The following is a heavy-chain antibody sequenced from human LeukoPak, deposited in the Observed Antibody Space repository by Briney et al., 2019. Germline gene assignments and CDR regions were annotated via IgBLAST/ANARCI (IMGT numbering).Heavy chain of an antibody. Sequence: PSETLSLTCAVYGGSFSGYYWSWVRQPPGKGLEWIGSTFYSGSTYSNPSLKSRVTISADTSKNQFSLKLRSVTAADTAVYCCARLVYGSGSNFDNWGQGTLVSVSS. CDR2: TFYSGST. J-gene: IGHJ4*02. CDR1: GGSFSGYY. V-gene: IGHV4-34*12. D-gene: IGHD3-10*01. CDR3: ARLVYGSGSNFDN.